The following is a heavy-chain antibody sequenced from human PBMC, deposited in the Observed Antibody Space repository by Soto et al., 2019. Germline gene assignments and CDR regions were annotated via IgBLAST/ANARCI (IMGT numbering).Heavy chain of an antibody. CDR2: VGGSGDST. D-gene: IGHD2-15*01. Sequence: EVQLLDSGGGLVQPGGSLRLSCAASGFTFSNYAMSWVRQAPGKGLEWVSGVGGSGDSTYYADSVKGRFTISRDNSKYTLYLQMNMLRAEDTAVYYCAKSRLGDCSGGSCYPSHYFDYWGQGTLVTVSS. CDR3: AKSRLGDCSGGSCYPSHYFDY. CDR1: GFTFSNYA. V-gene: IGHV3-23*01. J-gene: IGHJ4*02.